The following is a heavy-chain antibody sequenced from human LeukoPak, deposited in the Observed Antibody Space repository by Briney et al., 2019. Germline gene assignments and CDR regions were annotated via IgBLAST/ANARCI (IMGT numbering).Heavy chain of an antibody. Sequence: PWASVKLSCTASGYTFTSYGINWVRQAPGKGLEWVSSISSNNGYINYAQKLQGRVTMTTDTSTSTAYMELKSLRSDDAAVYYCAREGSGYCSSTSCYELDYWGQGTLVTVSS. J-gene: IGHJ4*02. V-gene: IGHV1-18*04. CDR1: GYTFTSYG. CDR3: AREGSGYCSSTSCYELDY. D-gene: IGHD2-2*01. CDR2: ISSNNGYI.